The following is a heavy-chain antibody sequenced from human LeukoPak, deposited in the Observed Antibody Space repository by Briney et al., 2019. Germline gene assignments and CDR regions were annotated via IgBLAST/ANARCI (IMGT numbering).Heavy chain of an antibody. D-gene: IGHD5-18*01. CDR2: IYYNGNS. V-gene: IGHV4-39*01. J-gene: IGHJ4*02. CDR1: GASISSGRNY. CDR3: ARHLSGSAMMHYFDS. Sequence: SETLSLTCNVSGASISSGRNYWGWIRQSPGKGLEWIGSIYYNGNSYYNPSLKSRVSISVDTSKNHIFLEVSSLTAADAALYFCARHLSGSAMMHYFDSWGQGTLVTVSS.